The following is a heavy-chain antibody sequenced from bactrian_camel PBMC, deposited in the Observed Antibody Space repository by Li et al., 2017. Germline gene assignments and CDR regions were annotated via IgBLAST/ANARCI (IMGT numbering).Heavy chain of an antibody. D-gene: IGHD2*01. CDR1: GYTYC. J-gene: IGHJ4*01. CDR2: IASDRET. Sequence: VESGGGSVQAGGSLRLSCAASGYTYCMGWFRQAPGKEREGVASIASDRETNYANSVKGRFTASKDNAANILFLQMNNLKPEDTAMYYCAARKVARGSHFSLGRAPALRRDEYDFWGQGTQVTVS. CDR3: AARKVARGSHFSLGRAPALRRDEYDF. V-gene: IGHV3S53*01.